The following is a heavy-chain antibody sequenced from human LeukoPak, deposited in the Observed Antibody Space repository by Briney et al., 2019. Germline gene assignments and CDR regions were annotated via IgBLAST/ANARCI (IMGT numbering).Heavy chain of an antibody. CDR3: ATYSSSNGREFQY. Sequence: GALRLSCEASGFSFSDYWMSWVRQAPGKGLEWVANIQQHGSETYYVDSVKGRFTISRDNAKNSLYLQMNSLRAEDTAVYYCATYSSSNGREFQYWGQGTLVTVSS. V-gene: IGHV3-7*01. CDR2: IQQHGSET. J-gene: IGHJ1*01. D-gene: IGHD2-2*01. CDR1: GFSFSDYW.